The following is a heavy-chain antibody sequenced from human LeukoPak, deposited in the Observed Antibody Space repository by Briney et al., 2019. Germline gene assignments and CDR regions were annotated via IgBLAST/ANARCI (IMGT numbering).Heavy chain of an antibody. CDR3: AKDLNVAAAGYYFDY. J-gene: IGHJ4*02. Sequence: GRSLRLSCAASGFTFSNYGMHWVRQAPGKGLEWVAVVANDGRDKRYADSVKGRFTISRYNSKNTVYLQMNSLRAEDTAVYYCAKDLNVAAAGYYFDYWGQGTLVTVSS. CDR1: GFTFSNYG. V-gene: IGHV3-30*18. D-gene: IGHD6-13*01. CDR2: VANDGRDK.